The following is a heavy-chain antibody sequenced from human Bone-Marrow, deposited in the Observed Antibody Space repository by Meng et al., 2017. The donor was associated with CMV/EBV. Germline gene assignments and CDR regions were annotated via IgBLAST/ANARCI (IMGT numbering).Heavy chain of an antibody. CDR2: ISWDGGST. V-gene: IGHV3-43D*03. CDR3: AKDSKSVVPAAMDY. CDR1: GFTFDDYA. J-gene: IGHJ4*02. Sequence: LSLTCAASGFTFDDYAMHWVRQAPGKGLEWVSLISWDGGSTYYADSVKGRFTISRDNSKNSLYLQMNSLRAEDTALYYCAKDSKSVVPAAMDYWGQGTLVTVSS. D-gene: IGHD2-2*01.